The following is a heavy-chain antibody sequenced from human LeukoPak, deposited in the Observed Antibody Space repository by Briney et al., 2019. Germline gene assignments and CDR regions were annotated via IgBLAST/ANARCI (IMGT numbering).Heavy chain of an antibody. CDR3: ARTTKYQFKWAGFDP. V-gene: IGHV4-59*12. Sequence: SETLSLTCTVSGGSISSYYWSWIRQPPGKGLEWIGYIYYSGNTNYNPSLKSRVTISVDTSKNQFSLKLSSVTAADTAVYYCARTTKYQFKWAGFDPWGQGTLVTVSS. CDR1: GGSISSYY. CDR2: IYYSGNT. J-gene: IGHJ5*02. D-gene: IGHD2-2*01.